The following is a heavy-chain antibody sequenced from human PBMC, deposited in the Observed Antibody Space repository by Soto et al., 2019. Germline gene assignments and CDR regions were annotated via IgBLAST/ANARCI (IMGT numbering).Heavy chain of an antibody. V-gene: IGHV3-64*01. Sequence: GGPLSLSCAACGFTCISYAMHWVRQAPGKGLEYVSAISSNGGSTYYANSVKGRFTISRDNSKNTLYLQMGSLRAEDMAVYYCAREVSSWFDPWGKGTLVTLYS. CDR3: AREVSSWFDP. CDR1: GFTCISYA. J-gene: IGHJ5*02. CDR2: ISSNGGST.